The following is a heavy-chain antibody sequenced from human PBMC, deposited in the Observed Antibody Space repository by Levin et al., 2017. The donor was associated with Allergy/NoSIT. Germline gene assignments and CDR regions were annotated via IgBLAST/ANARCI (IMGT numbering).Heavy chain of an antibody. D-gene: IGHD2-2*01. CDR2: IYWDNDK. CDR1: GFSFSTSGVG. CDR3: AHRHCTSTSCYAGGMFDY. V-gene: IGHV2-5*02. Sequence: SGPTLVKPTQTLTLTCTFSGFSFSTSGVGVGWIRQPPGKALEWLALIYWDNDKRYNPSLKSRLTITKDTSKNQVVLTMTNKDPVDTATYYCAHRHCTSTSCYAGGMFDYWGQGTLVTVSS. J-gene: IGHJ4*02.